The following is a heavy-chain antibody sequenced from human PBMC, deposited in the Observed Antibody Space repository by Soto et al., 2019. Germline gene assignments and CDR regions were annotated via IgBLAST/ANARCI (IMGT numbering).Heavy chain of an antibody. Sequence: PGESLKISCKGSGYSITSYWISWVRQMPGKGLAWMGRIDPSDSYTNYSPSFQGHITISADKSISTAYLQWSSLKASDTAMYYCARHNPIAVAGTPGYYYYGMDVWGQGTTVTVSS. CDR2: IDPSDSYT. CDR3: ARHNPIAVAGTPGYYYYGMDV. CDR1: GYSITSYW. D-gene: IGHD6-19*01. J-gene: IGHJ6*02. V-gene: IGHV5-10-1*01.